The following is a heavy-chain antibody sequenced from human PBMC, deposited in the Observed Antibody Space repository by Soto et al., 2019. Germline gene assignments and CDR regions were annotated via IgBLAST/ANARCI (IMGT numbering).Heavy chain of an antibody. CDR1: GGSISSSSYY. CDR2: IYYSGST. J-gene: IGHJ4*02. CDR3: AKRNSRYYDFWSGYGGSFDY. Sequence: SETLSLTCTVSGGSISSSSYYWGWIRQPPGKGLEWIGSIYYSGSTYYNPSLKSRVTISVDTSKNQFSLKLSSVTAADTAVYYCAKRNSRYYDFWSGYGGSFDYWGQGTLVTV. V-gene: IGHV4-39*01. D-gene: IGHD3-3*01.